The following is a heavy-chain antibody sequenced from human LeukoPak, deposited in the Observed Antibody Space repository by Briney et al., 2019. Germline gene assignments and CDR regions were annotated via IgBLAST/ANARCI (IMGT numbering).Heavy chain of an antibody. CDR2: ITTSSTYI. D-gene: IGHD6-19*01. Sequence: GGSLRLSCAASGFTFSSYSMRWVREAPGKGLEWVSSITTSSTYITYADSVKGRFTISTDNAKNSLYLQMNSLIAEDTAVYYCARGKYSSGWFDYWGQGTLVTVSS. V-gene: IGHV3-21*01. CDR1: GFTFSSYS. J-gene: IGHJ4*02. CDR3: ARGKYSSGWFDY.